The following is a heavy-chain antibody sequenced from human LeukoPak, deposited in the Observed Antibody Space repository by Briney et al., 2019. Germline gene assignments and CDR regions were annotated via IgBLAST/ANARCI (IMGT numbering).Heavy chain of an antibody. Sequence: GGSLRLSCAASGFTFSSYGMHWVRQAPGKGLEWVAVIWYDGSNKYYADSVKGRFTISRDNSKNTLYLQMNSLRAENTAVYYCARGEYYDFWSGYYGDGVDYWGQGTLVTVSS. D-gene: IGHD3-3*01. V-gene: IGHV3-33*01. J-gene: IGHJ4*02. CDR1: GFTFSSYG. CDR2: IWYDGSNK. CDR3: ARGEYYDFWSGYYGDGVDY.